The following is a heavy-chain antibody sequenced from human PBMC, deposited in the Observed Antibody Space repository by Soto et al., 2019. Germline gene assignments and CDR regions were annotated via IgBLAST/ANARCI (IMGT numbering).Heavy chain of an antibody. CDR3: AGAWKQLGYYYYGMDF. CDR2: INPSGGST. CDR1: GYTFTSYY. Sequence: GASVKVSCKASGYTFTSYYMHWVRQAPGQGLEWMGIINPSGGSTSYAQKFQGRVTMTRDTSTSTVYMELSSLRSEETAVDYCAGAWKQLGYYYYGMDFWGQGTTVTVSS. V-gene: IGHV1-46*01. J-gene: IGHJ6*02. D-gene: IGHD5-18*01.